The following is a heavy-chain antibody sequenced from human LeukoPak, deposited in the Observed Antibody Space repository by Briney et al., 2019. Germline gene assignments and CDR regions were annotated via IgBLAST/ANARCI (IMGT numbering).Heavy chain of an antibody. CDR3: ARGASGYSGYEYFDY. D-gene: IGHD5-12*01. Sequence: ASVKVSCKASGYTFTGYYMHWVRQAPGQGLEWMGWINPNSGGTNYAQKFQGRVTMTRDTSISTAYMELSRLRSDDTAVYYCARGASGYSGYEYFDYWGQGTLVTVSS. V-gene: IGHV1-2*02. CDR1: GYTFTGYY. CDR2: INPNSGGT. J-gene: IGHJ4*02.